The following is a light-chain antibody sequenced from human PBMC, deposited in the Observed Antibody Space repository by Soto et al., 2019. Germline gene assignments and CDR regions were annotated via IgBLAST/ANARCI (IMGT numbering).Light chain of an antibody. J-gene: IGKJ1*01. CDR1: QSFSSY. V-gene: IGKV3-11*01. CDR2: DAS. Sequence: EIVLTQSPATLSLSPGERATLSCRASQSFSSYLAWYQQKPGQAPRLLIYDASNRATGIPARFSGSGSGTDFTLTISSLEPEDFAVYYCQQYGSSPRTFGQGTKVEIK. CDR3: QQYGSSPRT.